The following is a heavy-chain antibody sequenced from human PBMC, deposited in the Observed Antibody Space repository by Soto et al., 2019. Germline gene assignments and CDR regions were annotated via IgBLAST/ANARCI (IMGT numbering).Heavy chain of an antibody. CDR1: GFTFSGSA. CDR2: IRSKANSYAT. CDR3: TRPYYYDSSGYYNY. Sequence: PGGSLRLSCAASGFTFSGSAMHWVRQASGKGLEWVGRIRSKANSYATAYAASVKGRFTISRDDSKSTAYRQMNSLKTEDTAVYYCTRPYYYDSSGYYNYWCQGTLGTVFS. D-gene: IGHD3-22*01. J-gene: IGHJ4*02. V-gene: IGHV3-73*01.